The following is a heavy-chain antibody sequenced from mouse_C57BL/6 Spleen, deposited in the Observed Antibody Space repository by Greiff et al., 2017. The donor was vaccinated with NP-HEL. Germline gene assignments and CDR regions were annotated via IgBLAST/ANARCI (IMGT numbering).Heavy chain of an antibody. CDR2: INPRNGGT. D-gene: IGHD1-1*01. Sequence: QVQLQQPGTELVKPGASVKPSCKASGYTFTSYWMHWVKQRPGQGLEWIGNINPRNGGTNYNEKFKSKATLTVDKSSSTAYMQLSSLTSEDSAVYYCARYLGSSRYFDVWGTGTTVTVSS. CDR1: GYTFTSYW. V-gene: IGHV1-53*01. J-gene: IGHJ1*03. CDR3: ARYLGSSRYFDV.